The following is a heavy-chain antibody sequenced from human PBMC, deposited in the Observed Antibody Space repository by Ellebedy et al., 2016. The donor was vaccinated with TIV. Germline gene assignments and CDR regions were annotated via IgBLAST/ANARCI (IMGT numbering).Heavy chain of an antibody. Sequence: MPSETLSLTCTVSSGSISNYFWSWIRQTPGKGLEWIGYFYYSGSTNYNPSLKSRVTISVDTSKNQFSLKLRSVTAADTAVYYCARYFDDLLLFDYWGQGTLVTVSS. CDR3: ARYFDDLLLFDY. CDR1: SGSISNYF. D-gene: IGHD3-9*01. J-gene: IGHJ4*02. V-gene: IGHV4-59*01. CDR2: FYYSGST.